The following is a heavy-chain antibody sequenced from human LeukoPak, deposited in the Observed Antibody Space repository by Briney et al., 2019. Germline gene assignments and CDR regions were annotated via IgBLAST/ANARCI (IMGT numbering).Heavy chain of an antibody. V-gene: IGHV1-24*01. CDR3: ATRANYYDGSGYYYVG. CDR2: FDPEDGET. J-gene: IGHJ4*02. D-gene: IGHD3-22*01. CDR1: GYTLTELS. Sequence: GASVRVSCKVSGYTLTELSMHWVRQAPGKGLEWMGGFDPEDGETIYAQKFQGRVTMTEDTSTDTAYMELSSLRSEDTAVYYCATRANYYDGSGYYYVGWGQGTLVTVSS.